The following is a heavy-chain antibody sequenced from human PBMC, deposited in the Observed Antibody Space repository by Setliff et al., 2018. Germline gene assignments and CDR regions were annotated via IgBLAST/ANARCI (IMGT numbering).Heavy chain of an antibody. J-gene: IGHJ4*02. CDR1: GGSISSGDRY. Sequence: SETLSLTCTVSGGSISSGDRYWSWIRQHPGKGLEWIGYIYHSGNTYYNPSLKSRITISVDTSKNQFSLKLSSVTAADTAVYYCARHPHYDSSGYRDYWGQGTLVTVSS. V-gene: IGHV4-30-4*08. CDR2: IYHSGNT. D-gene: IGHD3-22*01. CDR3: ARHPHYDSSGYRDY.